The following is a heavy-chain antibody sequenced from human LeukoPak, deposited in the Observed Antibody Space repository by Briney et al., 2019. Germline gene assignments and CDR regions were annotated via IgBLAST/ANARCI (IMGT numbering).Heavy chain of an antibody. CDR3: ARHSPGRQQLVASLGATLYYLYMDV. V-gene: IGHV4-39*01. D-gene: IGHD6-13*01. CDR1: GDSISRSTYY. J-gene: IGHJ6*03. CDR2: IDYSGRA. Sequence: SETLSLTCTVSGDSISRSTYYWGWIRQPPGNGLEWIGVIDYSGRAYYSPSLKSRGTISVDTSNNQFSLRLSSVTAADTAVYYCARHSPGRQQLVASLGATLYYLYMDVWGTGTTVTVSS.